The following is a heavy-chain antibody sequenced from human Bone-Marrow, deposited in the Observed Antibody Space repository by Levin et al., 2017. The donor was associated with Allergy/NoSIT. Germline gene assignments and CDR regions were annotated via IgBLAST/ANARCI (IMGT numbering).Heavy chain of an antibody. Sequence: GESLKISCAASGFTFSNAWMSWVRQAPGKGLEWVGRIKSKTDGGTTDYAAPVKGRFTISRDDSKNTLYLQMNSLKTEDTAVYYCTTDRTLGRNAFDIWGQGTMVTVSS. D-gene: IGHD1-26*01. CDR2: IKSKTDGGTT. CDR1: GFTFSNAW. CDR3: TTDRTLGRNAFDI. J-gene: IGHJ3*02. V-gene: IGHV3-15*01.